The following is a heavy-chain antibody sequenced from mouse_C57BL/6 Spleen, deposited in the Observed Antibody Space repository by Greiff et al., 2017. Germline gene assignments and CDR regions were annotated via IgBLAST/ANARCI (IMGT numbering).Heavy chain of an antibody. J-gene: IGHJ4*01. D-gene: IGHD1-1*01. CDR2: IDPATGNT. CDR3: AREHSRDAMDY. CDR1: GFNIKNTY. Sequence: EVQLQPSVAGLVRPGASVKLSCTASGFNIKNTYMHWVQQTPEQGLEWIGRIDPATGNTKYAPKVPGQATITADTSSNTAYLQLSSLTSEDTAIYYCAREHSRDAMDYWGQGTSVTVSS. V-gene: IGHV14-3*01.